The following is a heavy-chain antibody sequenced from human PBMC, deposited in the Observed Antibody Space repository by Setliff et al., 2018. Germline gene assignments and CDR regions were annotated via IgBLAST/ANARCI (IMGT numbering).Heavy chain of an antibody. Sequence: GGSLRLSCAASGFTFDDYGMSWVRQAPGKGLVWVSYINFDGTSTNYADSVKGRFTISRDNAKNTVYLKLNRLRADDTAVYYCIRDWGEAGSTNAFDIWGQGTVVTVSS. CDR2: INFDGTST. CDR1: GFTFDDYG. J-gene: IGHJ3*02. D-gene: IGHD1-26*01. CDR3: IRDWGEAGSTNAFDI. V-gene: IGHV3-74*01.